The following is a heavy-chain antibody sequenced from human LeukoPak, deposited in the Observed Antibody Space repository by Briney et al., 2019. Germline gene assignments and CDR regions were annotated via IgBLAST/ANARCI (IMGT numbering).Heavy chain of an antibody. D-gene: IGHD4-17*01. CDR1: GFTVSSNY. Sequence: QPGGSLRLSCAASGFTVSSNYMSWVRQAPGKGLEWGSVIYSGGSTYYADSVKGRFTISRDNSENTLYLQMNSLSAEDTAVYYCARDHGPYGDYVYYGMDVWGQGTTVTVSS. CDR3: ARDHGPYGDYVYYGMDV. V-gene: IGHV3-66*01. J-gene: IGHJ6*02. CDR2: IYSGGST.